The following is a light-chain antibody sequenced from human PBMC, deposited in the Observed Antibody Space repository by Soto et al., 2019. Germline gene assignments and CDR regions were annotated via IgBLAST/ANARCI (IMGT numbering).Light chain of an antibody. CDR2: KAS. J-gene: IGKJ1*01. V-gene: IGKV1-5*03. Sequence: DIQMTQSPSTLSASVGDRVTITCRASQSINSWLAWYQQKPGKAPKLLIYKASSVESGVPSRFSGSGSGTEFTLTISSLQPDDFATYYCQQYSSYPWTFGQGTKVEIK. CDR3: QQYSSYPWT. CDR1: QSINSW.